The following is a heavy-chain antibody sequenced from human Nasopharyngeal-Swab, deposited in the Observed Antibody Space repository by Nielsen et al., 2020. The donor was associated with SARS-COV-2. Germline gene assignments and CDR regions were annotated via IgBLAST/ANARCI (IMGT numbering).Heavy chain of an antibody. CDR3: ARAITYYYDGSGSPSYGLDV. Sequence: WVRQAPGQGLEWVVGLIPVFGTTHYSQRFQDRLRVTADASTDTAYMELSSLRSDDTAVYYCARAITYYYDGSGSPSYGLDVWGQGTTVTVSS. J-gene: IGHJ6*02. V-gene: IGHV1-69*01. CDR2: LIPVFGTT. D-gene: IGHD3-22*01.